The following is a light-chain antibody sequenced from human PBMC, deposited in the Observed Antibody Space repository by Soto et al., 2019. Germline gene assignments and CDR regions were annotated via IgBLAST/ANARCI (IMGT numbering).Light chain of an antibody. CDR3: QHYNSYPWA. J-gene: IGKJ1*01. Sequence: DIQMTQSPSTLSGSVGDRVTITCRASQTISSWLAWYQQKPGKAPKLLIYKAYTLKSGVPSRFSGSESGTEFTLTISSLQPDDFATYYCQHYNSYPWAFGQGTKVDIK. CDR1: QTISSW. CDR2: KAY. V-gene: IGKV1-5*03.